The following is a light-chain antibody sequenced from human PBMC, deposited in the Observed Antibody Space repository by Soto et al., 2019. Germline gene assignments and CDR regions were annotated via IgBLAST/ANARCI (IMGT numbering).Light chain of an antibody. CDR1: ESINSN. Sequence: EIVMTQSPATLSVSPGERATLSFRASESINSNLAWYQQKPGQAPRLLIYGASTRATGITARFSGSGSGTEYTLTINSLQSEDFAVYYCPRYNYWPSFGQGTKVDIK. V-gene: IGKV3-15*01. CDR3: PRYNYWPS. CDR2: GAS. J-gene: IGKJ1*01.